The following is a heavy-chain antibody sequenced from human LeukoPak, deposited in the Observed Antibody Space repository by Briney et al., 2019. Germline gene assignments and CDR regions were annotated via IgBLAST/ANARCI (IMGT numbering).Heavy chain of an antibody. V-gene: IGHV3-21*01. D-gene: IGHD6-13*01. J-gene: IGHJ4*02. CDR1: GFTFSSYS. Sequence: PGGSLRLSCAASGFTFSSYSMNWVRQAPGKGLEWVSSISSSSSYIYYADSVKGRFTISRDNAKNSLYLQMNSLRAEDTAVYYCARSAYSSSWYMSSPGRGGGYYFDYWGQGTLVTVSS. CDR2: ISSSSSYI. CDR3: ARSAYSSSWYMSSPGRGGGYYFDY.